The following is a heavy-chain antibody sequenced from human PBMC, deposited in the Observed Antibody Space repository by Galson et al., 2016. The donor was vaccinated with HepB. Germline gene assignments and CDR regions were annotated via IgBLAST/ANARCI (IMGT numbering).Heavy chain of an antibody. CDR2: ISGDGTGR. CDR3: GILDGGFDP. J-gene: IGHJ5*02. V-gene: IGHV3-43*02. D-gene: IGHD2/OR15-2a*01. CDR1: GFTCDDYA. Sequence: SLRLSCAASGFTCDDYAMHWVRQAPGKGLECVSLISGDGTGRYYADSVKGRFTISRDNSKNTLYLQMNSLRTEDTAFYYCGILDGGFDPRGQGTLVTVSS.